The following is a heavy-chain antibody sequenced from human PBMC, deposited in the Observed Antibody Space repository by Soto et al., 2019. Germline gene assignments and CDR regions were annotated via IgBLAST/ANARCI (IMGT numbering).Heavy chain of an antibody. J-gene: IGHJ6*02. V-gene: IGHV1-3*01. D-gene: IGHD3-3*01. CDR3: AREGFLEWDYYYYYGMDV. Sequence: ASVKVSCKASGYTFTSYAIHWVRQAPGQRLEWMGWINAGNGNTKYSQKFQGRVTITRDTSASTAYMELSSLRSEDTAVYYCAREGFLEWDYYYYYGMDVWGQGTTVTVSS. CDR2: INAGNGNT. CDR1: GYTFTSYA.